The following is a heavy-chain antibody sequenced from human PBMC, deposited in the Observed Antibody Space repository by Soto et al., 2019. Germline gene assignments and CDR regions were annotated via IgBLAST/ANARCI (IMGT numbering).Heavy chain of an antibody. CDR2: IYYSGST. D-gene: IGHD6-13*01. Sequence: QVQLQESGPGLVKPSETLSLTCTVSGGSISSYYWSWIRQPPGKGLEWIGYIYYSGSTNYNPSLKSRVTISVDTSKSQFPLKLSSVTAADTAVYYCAGTVAAAGKANNWFDPWGQGTLVTVSS. CDR1: GGSISSYY. V-gene: IGHV4-59*01. J-gene: IGHJ5*02. CDR3: AGTVAAAGKANNWFDP.